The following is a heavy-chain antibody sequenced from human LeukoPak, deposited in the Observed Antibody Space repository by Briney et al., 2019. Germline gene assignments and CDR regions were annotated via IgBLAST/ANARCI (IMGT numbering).Heavy chain of an antibody. CDR2: IYHRGSA. CDR3: ARRRGWIPFDY. V-gene: IGHV4-59*12. D-gene: IGHD6-19*01. Sequence: SETLSLTCTVSGGSISSYNWTWIRQPPGKGLEWIGYIYHRGSANYNPSLKSRVTISVDTSKNQFSLTLSSVTAADTAVYYCARRRGWIPFDYWGQGTLVTVSS. J-gene: IGHJ4*02. CDR1: GGSISSYN.